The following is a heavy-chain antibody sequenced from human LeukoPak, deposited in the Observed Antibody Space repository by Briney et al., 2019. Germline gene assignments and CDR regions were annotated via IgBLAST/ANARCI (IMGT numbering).Heavy chain of an antibody. CDR2: IIPIFGTA. D-gene: IGHD5-18*01. J-gene: IGHJ6*03. V-gene: IGHV1-69*05. CDR3: ARGDVDTATHYYYYMDV. Sequence: GSSVKVSCKASGGTFSSYAISWVRQAPGQGLEWMGGIIPIFGTANYAQKFQGRVTITTDESTSTAYMELSSLRSEDTAVYYCARGDVDTATHYYYYMDVWGKGTTVTVSS. CDR1: GGTFSSYA.